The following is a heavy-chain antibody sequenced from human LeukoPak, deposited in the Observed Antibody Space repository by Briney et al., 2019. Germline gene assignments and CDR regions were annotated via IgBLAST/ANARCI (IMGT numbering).Heavy chain of an antibody. CDR3: ARENWVFDY. CDR1: GYPISSGYH. Sequence: SETLSLSCVVSGYPISSGYHWGWIRQPPGEGLEWIGSVYRSGSTYYNPSLKSRVTISVDTSKNQISLKVRSVTAADTAVYYCARENWVFDYWGQGILVTVPS. J-gene: IGHJ4*02. D-gene: IGHD7-27*01. V-gene: IGHV4-38-2*02. CDR2: VYRSGST.